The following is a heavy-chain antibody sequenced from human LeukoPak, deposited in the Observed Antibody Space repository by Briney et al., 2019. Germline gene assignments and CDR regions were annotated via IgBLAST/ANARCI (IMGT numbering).Heavy chain of an antibody. J-gene: IGHJ5*02. D-gene: IGHD5-12*01. CDR2: IRYDGSNK. CDR3: AKGDFVAINP. Sequence: GGSLRLSCAASGFTFSSFGMHWVRQAPGKGLEWVAFIRYDGSNKYYTPSVRGRFTVSRDNSKSTLYLEMDGLRAEDTAVYYCAKGDFVAINPWGQGTLVTVSS. CDR1: GFTFSSFG. V-gene: IGHV3-30*02.